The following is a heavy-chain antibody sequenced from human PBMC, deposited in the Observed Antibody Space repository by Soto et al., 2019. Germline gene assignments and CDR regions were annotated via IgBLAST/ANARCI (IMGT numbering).Heavy chain of an antibody. Sequence: ASVKVSCKTSGYSFTSYYMHWVRQAPGQGLEWMGIINPNGGTTTYAQKFQGRVTMTRDTSTSTVYMDLSSLRSEDTAVYYCARVVFYDSSVSSDYWGQGTLVTVSS. D-gene: IGHD3-22*01. J-gene: IGHJ4*02. CDR2: INPNGGTT. CDR1: GYSFTSYY. V-gene: IGHV1-46*01. CDR3: ARVVFYDSSVSSDY.